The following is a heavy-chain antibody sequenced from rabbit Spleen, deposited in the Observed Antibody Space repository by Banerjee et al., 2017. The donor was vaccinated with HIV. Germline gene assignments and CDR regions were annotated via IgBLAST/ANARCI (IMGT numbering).Heavy chain of an antibody. Sequence: QSLEESGGDLVKPGASLTLTCTASGFSFSNKAVMCWVRQAPGKGLEWIACINAVTGKAVYASWAKGRFTFSKTSSTTVTLQMTSLTAADTATYFCARDLVGVIGWNFYLWGPGTLVTVS. J-gene: IGHJ4*01. V-gene: IGHV1S40*01. CDR1: GFSFSNKAV. CDR3: ARDLVGVIGWNFYL. CDR2: INAVTGKA. D-gene: IGHD1-1*01.